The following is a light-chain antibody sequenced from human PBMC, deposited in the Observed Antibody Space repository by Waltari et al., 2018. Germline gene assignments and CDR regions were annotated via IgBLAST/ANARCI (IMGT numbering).Light chain of an antibody. CDR1: SLRSYY. Sequence: SSELTQDPAVSVALGQTVRITCQGDSLRSYYATRYQQKPGQAPVLVIFGQNKRPSGIPDRFSGSSSRNTASLTITGAQAEDEADYYCNCRDRSGFRHVFGTGTKVTVL. J-gene: IGLJ1*01. V-gene: IGLV3-19*01. CDR2: GQN. CDR3: NCRDRSGFRHV.